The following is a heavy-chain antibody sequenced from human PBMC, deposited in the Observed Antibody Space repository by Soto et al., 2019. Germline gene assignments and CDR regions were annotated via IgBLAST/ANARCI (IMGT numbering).Heavy chain of an antibody. V-gene: IGHV3-43*01. CDR2: ISWDGRST. J-gene: IGHJ4*02. CDR1: GFTFDDYS. CDR3: GKDGAITDYTYLDY. Sequence: EVQLVESGGVVVQPGESLRLSCAASGFTFDDYSMHWVRQAPGKGLEWVSLISWDGRSTYYADSVKGRFTVSRDNSKNALYLQMNSRTTEDTAFYYCGKDGAITDYTYLDYWGQGALVTVSS. D-gene: IGHD1-26*01.